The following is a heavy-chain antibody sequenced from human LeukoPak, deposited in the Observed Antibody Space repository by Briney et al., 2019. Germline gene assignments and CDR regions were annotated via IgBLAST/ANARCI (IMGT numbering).Heavy chain of an antibody. D-gene: IGHD3-16*02. CDR3: ARNVNVWGSYPFDY. CDR2: INHSGST. CDR1: GGSISSGSYY. J-gene: IGHJ4*02. V-gene: IGHV4-39*07. Sequence: NPSQTLSLTCTVSGGSISSGSYYWSWIRQPPGKGLEWIGEINHSGSTNYNPSLKSRVTISVDTSKNQFSLKLSSVTAADTAVYYCARNVNVWGSYPFDYWGQGTLATVSS.